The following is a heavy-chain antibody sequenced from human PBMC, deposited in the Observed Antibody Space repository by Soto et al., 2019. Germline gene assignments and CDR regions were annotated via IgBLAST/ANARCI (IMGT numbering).Heavy chain of an antibody. CDR1: GFTFTSSA. CDR3: AASVPRKLLWFGELLPLVDP. V-gene: IGHV1-58*02. CDR2: IVVGSGNT. D-gene: IGHD3-10*01. J-gene: IGHJ5*02. Sequence: ASVKVSCKASGFTFTSSAMQWVRQARGQRLEWIGWIVVGSGNTNYAQKFQERVTITRDMSTSTAYMELSSLRSEDTAVYYCAASVPRKLLWFGELLPLVDPWGQGTLVTVSS.